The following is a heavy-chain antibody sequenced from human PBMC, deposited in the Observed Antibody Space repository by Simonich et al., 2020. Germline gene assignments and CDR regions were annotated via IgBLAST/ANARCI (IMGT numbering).Heavy chain of an antibody. CDR3: ARGKGWKNAFDI. CDR2: INHSGRH. Sequence: QVQLQQWGAGLLKPSETLSLTCAVYGGSFSGYYWGWIRQPPGQGLEWIGEINHSGRHNYNPSLKSRVTISVDTSKNQFSLKLSSVTAADTAVYYCARGKGWKNAFDIWGQGTMVTVSS. CDR1: GGSFSGYY. D-gene: IGHD1-1*01. V-gene: IGHV4-34*01. J-gene: IGHJ3*02.